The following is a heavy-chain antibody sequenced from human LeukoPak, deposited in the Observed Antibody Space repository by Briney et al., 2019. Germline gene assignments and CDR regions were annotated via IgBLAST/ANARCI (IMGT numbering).Heavy chain of an antibody. CDR3: ASLRFLEWLSGDYFDY. D-gene: IGHD3-3*01. CDR2: SNHSGST. CDR1: GGSFSGYY. J-gene: IGHJ4*02. Sequence: PSETLSLTCAVYGGSFSGYYWSWIRKPPGTGLEWIGESNHSGSTNYNPSLKSRVTISVDTSKNQFSLKLSSVTAADTAVYYCASLRFLEWLSGDYFDYWGQGTLVTVSS. V-gene: IGHV4-34*01.